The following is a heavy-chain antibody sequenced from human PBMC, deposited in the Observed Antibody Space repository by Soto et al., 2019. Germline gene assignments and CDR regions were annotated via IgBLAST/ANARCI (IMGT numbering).Heavy chain of an antibody. CDR3: ARDPRTLNYYDSSGYYRSDYYGMDV. V-gene: IGHV1-69*04. J-gene: IGHJ6*02. CDR1: GGTFSSYT. D-gene: IGHD3-22*01. Sequence: ASVKVSCKASGGTFSSYTISCVRQAPGQGLEWMGRIIPILGIANYAQKFQGRVTITADKSTSTAYMELSSLRSEDTAVYYCARDPRTLNYYDSSGYYRSDYYGMDVWGQGTTVTVSS. CDR2: IIPILGIA.